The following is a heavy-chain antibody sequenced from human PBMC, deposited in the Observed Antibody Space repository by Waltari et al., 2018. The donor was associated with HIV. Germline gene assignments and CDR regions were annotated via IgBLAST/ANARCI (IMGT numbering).Heavy chain of an antibody. D-gene: IGHD1-7*01. CDR3: TTDCGITGTTRARD. V-gene: IGHV3-15*01. CDR1: GFTFSNAW. Sequence: EVQLVESGGGLVKPGGSLRLSCAASGFTFSNAWMSWVRQAPGKGLEWVSRMKRKTDGGTKVYAEPVKGRFTISRDNSKNTLYLQMNSLKTEDTAEYYCTTDCGITGTTRARDWGQGTLVTVSS. J-gene: IGHJ4*02. CDR2: MKRKTDGGTK.